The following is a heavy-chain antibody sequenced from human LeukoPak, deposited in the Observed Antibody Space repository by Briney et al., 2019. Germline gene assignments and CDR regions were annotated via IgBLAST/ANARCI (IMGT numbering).Heavy chain of an antibody. CDR3: ARDRGYYYDSSGYSGRLDY. V-gene: IGHV3-11*01. CDR1: GFTFSDYY. J-gene: IGHJ4*02. Sequence: GGSLRLSCAASGFTFSDYYMSWIRQAPGKGLEWVSYISSSGSTIYYADSVKGRFTISRGNAKNSLYLQMNSLRAEDTAVYYCARDRGYYYDSSGYSGRLDYWGQGTLVTVSS. CDR2: ISSSGSTI. D-gene: IGHD3-22*01.